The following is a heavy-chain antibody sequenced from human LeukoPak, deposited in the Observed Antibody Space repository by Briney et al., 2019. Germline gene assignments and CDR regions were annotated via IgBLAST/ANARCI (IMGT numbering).Heavy chain of an antibody. CDR3: ARDLKRGYSSGRYSWGTGSSNDY. CDR1: GYTFTSYG. J-gene: IGHJ4*02. CDR2: ISGYNGNT. D-gene: IGHD6-19*01. Sequence: ASVKVSCKASGYTFTSYGISWMRQAPGQGLEWMGWISGYNGNTNYAQQKLQGRVTMTTDTSTSTAYMGLRSLRSDDTAVYYCARDLKRGYSSGRYSWGTGSSNDYWGQGTLVTVSS. V-gene: IGHV1-18*01.